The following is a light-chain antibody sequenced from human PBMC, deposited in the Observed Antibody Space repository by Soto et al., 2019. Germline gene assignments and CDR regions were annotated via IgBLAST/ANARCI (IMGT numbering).Light chain of an antibody. CDR2: EVS. V-gene: IGLV2-14*01. CDR1: SSDVGGYNY. CDR3: SSYTGSTTYV. J-gene: IGLJ1*01. Sequence: VLTQPASVSGSPGQSITISCTGTSSDVGGYNYVSWYQQHPGKAPKLMIYEVSNRPSGVSNRFSGSKSGNTASLTISGLQTEDEADYYCSSYTGSTTYVFGTGTKVTVL.